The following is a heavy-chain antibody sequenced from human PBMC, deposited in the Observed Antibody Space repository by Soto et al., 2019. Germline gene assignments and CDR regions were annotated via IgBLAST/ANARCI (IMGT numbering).Heavy chain of an antibody. V-gene: IGHV3-23*01. CDR2: LSANDVGT. D-gene: IGHD1-20*01. Sequence: PGGSMRLSCEASGFTLRNYAMTWVRQAPGKGLEWASLLSANDVGTYYAESVKTRFTISTDQSRNTVYLQMDSLRADDTAIYYCAKAKNDYNWDNRPPFDYWGQGTLVTVSS. CDR1: GFTLRNYA. J-gene: IGHJ4*02. CDR3: AKAKNDYNWDNRPPFDY.